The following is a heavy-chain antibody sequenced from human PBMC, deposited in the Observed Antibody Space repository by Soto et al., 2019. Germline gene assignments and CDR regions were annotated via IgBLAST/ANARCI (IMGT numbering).Heavy chain of an antibody. V-gene: IGHV2-5*01. CDR2: IYWNDDK. CDR3: AQVPIVEATKVPHFDY. D-gene: IGHD1-26*01. Sequence: QITLKESGPTLVKPTQTLTLTCTFSGFSLSTSGVGVGWIRPPPGKALEWLALIYWNDDKRYSPSLKSRLTITKDTSKNQVVLTMTNMDPVYTATYYCAQVPIVEATKVPHFDYWGQGTHVTVSS. J-gene: IGHJ4*02. CDR1: GFSLSTSGVG.